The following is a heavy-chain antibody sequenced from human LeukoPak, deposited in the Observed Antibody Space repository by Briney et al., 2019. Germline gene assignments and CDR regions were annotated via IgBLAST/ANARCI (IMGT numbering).Heavy chain of an antibody. J-gene: IGHJ4*02. Sequence: GRSLRLSCAASGFTFSSYGMHWVRQAPGKGLVWVSRINSDESITTYADSVKGRFTISRDNAKNTLYLQMNSQRAEDTAVYYCARGLVPGFLDYWGQGTPVTVSS. CDR1: GFTFSSYG. V-gene: IGHV3-74*01. D-gene: IGHD4-11*01. CDR3: ARGLVPGFLDY. CDR2: INSDESIT.